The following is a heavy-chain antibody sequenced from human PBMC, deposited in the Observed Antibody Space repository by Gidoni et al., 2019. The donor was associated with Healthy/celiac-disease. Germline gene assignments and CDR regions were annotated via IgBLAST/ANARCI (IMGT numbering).Heavy chain of an antibody. D-gene: IGHD3-9*01. J-gene: IGHJ3*02. CDR3: ARQPSSGYFDWLGAFDI. V-gene: IGHV5-10-1*01. CDR2: IDPSDSYT. CDR1: GYSFTSYW. Sequence: EVQLVQSGAEVKKPGESLRIYCKGSGYSFTSYWISWVRQMPGKVLEWMGRIDPSDSYTTYSPSFQGHVTISADKSISTAYLQWSSLKASDTAMYYCARQPSSGYFDWLGAFDIWGQGTMVTVSS.